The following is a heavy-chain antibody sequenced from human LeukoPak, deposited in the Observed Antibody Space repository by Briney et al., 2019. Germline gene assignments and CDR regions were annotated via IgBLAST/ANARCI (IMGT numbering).Heavy chain of an antibody. CDR3: ARHKRARTMIVVAIPVGYFDY. CDR2: INHSGST. Sequence: SETLSLTCAVYGGSFSGYYWSWIRQPPGKGLEWIGEINHSGSTNYNPSLKSRVTISVDTSKNQFSLKLSSVTAADTAVYYCARHKRARTMIVVAIPVGYFDYWGQGTLVTVSS. D-gene: IGHD3-22*01. CDR1: GGSFSGYY. V-gene: IGHV4-34*01. J-gene: IGHJ4*02.